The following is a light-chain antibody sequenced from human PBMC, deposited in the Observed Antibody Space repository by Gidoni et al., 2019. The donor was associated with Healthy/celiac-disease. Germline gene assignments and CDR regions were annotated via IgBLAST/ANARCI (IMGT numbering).Light chain of an antibody. Sequence: EIVLTQSPATLSLSPGERATLSCRASQSVSSYLAWYPQKPGQAPRLLIYDATNRATGIPARFSGSGSGTDFTLTISSLEPEDFAVYYCQQRSNWPLALTFGGETKVEIK. CDR2: DAT. CDR3: QQRSNWPLALT. V-gene: IGKV3-11*01. CDR1: QSVSSY. J-gene: IGKJ4*01.